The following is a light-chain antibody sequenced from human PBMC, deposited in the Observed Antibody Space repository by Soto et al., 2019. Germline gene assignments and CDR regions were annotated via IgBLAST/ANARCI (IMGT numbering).Light chain of an antibody. CDR3: QQRSNWPPWT. CDR1: QSVSSD. CDR2: DAS. J-gene: IGKJ1*01. Sequence: EIVITQSQATLSVSPGERATLSCRASQSVSSDLAWYQHKPGQAPRLLIYDASNRATGIPARFSGSGSGTDFTLTISSLEPEDFAVYYCQQRSNWPPWTFGQGTKVAIK. V-gene: IGKV3-11*01.